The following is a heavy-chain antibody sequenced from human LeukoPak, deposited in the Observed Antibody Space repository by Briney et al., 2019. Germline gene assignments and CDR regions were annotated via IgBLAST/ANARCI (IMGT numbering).Heavy chain of an antibody. CDR3: ARDNGGWFDS. V-gene: IGHV3-7*03. CDR2: IKQGGREE. Sequence: PGGSLRLSCVASEFIFSDYWMSWVRQAPGKGLEWVANIKQGGREEKYVGSVKGRVAISRDDAKSTLYLQMDSLSGDDKAVYYCARDNGGWFDSWGRGTLVTVSS. D-gene: IGHD3-10*01. J-gene: IGHJ5*01. CDR1: EFIFSDYW.